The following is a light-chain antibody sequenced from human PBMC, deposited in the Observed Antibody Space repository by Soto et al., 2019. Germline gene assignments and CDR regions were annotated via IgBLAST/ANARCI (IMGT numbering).Light chain of an antibody. J-gene: IGLJ2*01. CDR1: SSKIGSNY. CDR3: AAWDGSLRCVV. Sequence: QSVLTQPPSASGTPGQRVTISCSGSSSKIGSNYVYWYQQLPGTVPQLLIYRNSERPSVVPDRFSGSKSGTSASLAISGLRSEDEADYYCAAWDGSLRCVVFGGGTKLTVL. V-gene: IGLV1-47*01. CDR2: RNS.